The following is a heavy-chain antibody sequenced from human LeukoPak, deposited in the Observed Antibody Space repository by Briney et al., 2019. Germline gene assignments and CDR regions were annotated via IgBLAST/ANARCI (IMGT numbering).Heavy chain of an antibody. Sequence: GGSLRLSCAAPGFVFHDYAIHWVRQAPGKGLEWVSLISGDGGSTFYADSVKGRFTISRDNSKNSLYLQMNSLRSDDTALYYCARESESSGWYDYWGQGTLVTVSS. J-gene: IGHJ4*02. V-gene: IGHV3-43*02. CDR2: ISGDGGST. CDR1: GFVFHDYA. D-gene: IGHD6-19*01. CDR3: ARESESSGWYDY.